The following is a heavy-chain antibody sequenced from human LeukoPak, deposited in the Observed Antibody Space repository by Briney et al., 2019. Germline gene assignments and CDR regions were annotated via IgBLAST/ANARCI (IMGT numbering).Heavy chain of an antibody. V-gene: IGHV3-30*04. CDR1: GFTFSSYV. D-gene: IGHD4-23*01. CDR3: ARDGDTVLTRGYYYYMDV. CDR2: ISYDGSNE. J-gene: IGHJ6*03. Sequence: GGSLRLSCAASGFTFSSYVMHWVRQAPGKGLEWVAIISYDGSNEYYADSVKGRFTISRDNAKKSLSLQMNSLRAEDTAVYYCARDGDTVLTRGYYYYMDVWGKGTTLTVSS.